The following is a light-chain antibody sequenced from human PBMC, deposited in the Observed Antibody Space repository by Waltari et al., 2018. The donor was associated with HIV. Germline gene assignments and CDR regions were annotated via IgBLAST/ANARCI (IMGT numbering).Light chain of an antibody. V-gene: IGLV3-21*04. CDR2: YNA. J-gene: IGLJ2*01. CDR1: NIGTKS. CDR3: HVWVTISDYVV. Sequence: SYVLTQPPSVSVAQGKTPKITCAGNNIGTKSVHWYPQKPDQAPVLVIYYNADRPSGIPERFSGSNSGNTATLTINRVEAGDEADYYCHVWVTISDYVVFCGVSKLTVL.